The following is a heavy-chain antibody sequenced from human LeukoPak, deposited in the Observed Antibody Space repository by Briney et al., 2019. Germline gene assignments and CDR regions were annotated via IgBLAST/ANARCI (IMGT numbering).Heavy chain of an antibody. CDR3: TLGANYYDRNTYYFTDY. V-gene: IGHV4-34*03. CDR1: GGAFSGYY. Sequence: PSETLSLTCAVYGGAFSGYYWSWIRQPPGKGLGWIGEINHSGSTNYNPSPKSRVTISVDTSKNQFSLTLSSVPAADTALYFCTLGANYYDRNTYYFTDYWGQGTLVTVSS. CDR2: INHSGST. J-gene: IGHJ4*02. D-gene: IGHD3-22*01.